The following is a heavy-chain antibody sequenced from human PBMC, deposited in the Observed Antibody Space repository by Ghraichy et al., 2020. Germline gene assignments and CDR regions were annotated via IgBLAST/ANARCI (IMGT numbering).Heavy chain of an antibody. CDR1: GGSFSGYY. J-gene: IGHJ6*04. V-gene: IGHV4-34*01. CDR2: INHSGST. Sequence: SETLSLTCAVYGGSFSGYYWSWIRQPPGKGLEWIGEINHSGSTNYNPSLKSRVTISVDTSKNQFSLKLSSVTAADTAVYYCARGRGKYSGSYSYYYYGMDVWGKGTTVTVSS. D-gene: IGHD1-26*01. CDR3: ARGRGKYSGSYSYYYYGMDV.